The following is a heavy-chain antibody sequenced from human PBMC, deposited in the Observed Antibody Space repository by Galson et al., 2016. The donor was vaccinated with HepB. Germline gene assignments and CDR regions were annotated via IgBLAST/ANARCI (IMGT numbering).Heavy chain of an antibody. D-gene: IGHD1-26*01. CDR1: GYILTGYY. CDR2: IDPRSGGT. V-gene: IGHV1-2*02. Sequence: SVKVSCKASGYILTGYYVHWVRQAPGQGLEWMGWIDPRSGGTIYAENFQGRVNMTRDTSINTAYMELSRLRSADTAVYYCARLRRIVTTGSWSSPSYFDYWGQGTLVTVSS. J-gene: IGHJ4*02. CDR3: ARLRRIVTTGSWSSPSYFDY.